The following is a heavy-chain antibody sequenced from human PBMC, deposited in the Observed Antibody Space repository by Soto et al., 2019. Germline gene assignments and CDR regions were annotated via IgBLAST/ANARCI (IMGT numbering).Heavy chain of an antibody. Sequence: SETLSLTCTVSGGSISSYYWSWIRQPPGKGLEWIGYIYYSGSTNYNPSLKSRVTISVDTSKNQFSLKLSSVTAADTAVYYCARVPVVAARPSYCFDPWGQGTLVTVSS. CDR1: GGSISSYY. CDR3: ARVPVVAARPSYCFDP. CDR2: IYYSGST. J-gene: IGHJ5*02. D-gene: IGHD6-6*01. V-gene: IGHV4-59*01.